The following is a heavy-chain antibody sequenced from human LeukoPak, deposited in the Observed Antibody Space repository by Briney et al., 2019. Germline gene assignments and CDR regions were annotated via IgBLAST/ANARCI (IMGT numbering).Heavy chain of an antibody. D-gene: IGHD3-22*01. CDR2: IYYSGST. V-gene: IGHV4-39*01. J-gene: IGHJ2*01. CDR3: ARGVTLIVVVIHDWYFDL. CDR1: GGSISSISYY. Sequence: KPSETLSLTCTVSGGSISSISYYWGWIRQPPGKGLEWIGSIYYSGSTSYNPSLKSRVTISVDTSKNQFSLKLSSVTAADTAVYYCARGVTLIVVVIHDWYFDLWGRGTVFTVSS.